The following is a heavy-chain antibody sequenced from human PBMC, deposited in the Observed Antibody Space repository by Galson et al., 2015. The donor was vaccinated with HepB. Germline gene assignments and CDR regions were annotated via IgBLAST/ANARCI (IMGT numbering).Heavy chain of an antibody. Sequence: SLRLSCAASGFTFSSYAIHWVRQTPGKGLEWVAVISNDGTYEYYGDSVKGRFSISRDNSQNTVSLQMNSLRPEDTAVYYCARDGRVAYDFVSGYLQNGMDVWGQGTTVTVSS. CDR3: ARDGRVAYDFVSGYLQNGMDV. CDR1: GFTFSSYA. CDR2: ISNDGTYE. V-gene: IGHV3-30*04. J-gene: IGHJ6*02. D-gene: IGHD3-3*01.